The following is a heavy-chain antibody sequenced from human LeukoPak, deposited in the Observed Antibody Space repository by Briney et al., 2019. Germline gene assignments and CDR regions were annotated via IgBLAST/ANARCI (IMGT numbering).Heavy chain of an antibody. CDR1: GFTFSSYW. D-gene: IGHD2-2*01. CDR3: ARSSGGQLLWGTRDWFDP. J-gene: IGHJ5*02. CDR2: IKQDGSEK. V-gene: IGHV3-7*01. Sequence: GGSLRLSCAASGFTFSSYWMSWVRQAPGKGLEWVANIKQDGSEKYYVDSVKGRFTISRDNAKNSLYLQMNSLRAEDTAVYYCARSSGGQLLWGTRDWFDPWGQGTLVTVSS.